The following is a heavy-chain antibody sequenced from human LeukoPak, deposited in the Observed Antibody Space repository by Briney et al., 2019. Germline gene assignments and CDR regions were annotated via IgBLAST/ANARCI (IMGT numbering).Heavy chain of an antibody. J-gene: IGHJ5*02. V-gene: IGHV3-30*02. CDR3: AKDQAGA. CDR2: IRYDGDQK. Sequence: GGSLRLTCAASGFTFSSFGMHWVRQAPGKTLEWVSFIRYDGDQKFYADSVNGRFTVSRDDSKNTLYLQMNSLTTEDTAVYYCAKDQAGAWGQGTLVIVSS. D-gene: IGHD6-13*01. CDR1: GFTFSSFG.